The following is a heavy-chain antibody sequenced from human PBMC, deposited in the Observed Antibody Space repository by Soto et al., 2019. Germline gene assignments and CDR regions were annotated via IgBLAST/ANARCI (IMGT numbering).Heavy chain of an antibody. D-gene: IGHD4-17*01. CDR3: ARVPRLTTVTTKNYYYYMDV. Sequence: ASVKVSCKASGYTFTSYGISWVRQAPGQGLEWMGWISAYNGNTNYAQKLQGGVTMTTDTSTSTAYMELRSLRSDDTAVYYCARVPRLTTVTTKNYYYYMDVWGKGTTVTVSS. CDR1: GYTFTSYG. V-gene: IGHV1-18*01. CDR2: ISAYNGNT. J-gene: IGHJ6*03.